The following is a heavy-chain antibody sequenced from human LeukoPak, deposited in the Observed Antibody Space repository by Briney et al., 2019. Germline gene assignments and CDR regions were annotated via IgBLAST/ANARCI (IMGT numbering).Heavy chain of an antibody. CDR1: GYTFTSYG. Sequence: ASVKVSCKASGYTFTSYGISWVRQAPGQGLEWMGWISAYNGNTNYAQKLQGRVTMTTDTSTSTAYMELWSLRSDDTAVYYCARGLRRVPNAHFLGAFDIWGQGTMVTVSS. CDR3: ARGLRRVPNAHFLGAFDI. CDR2: ISAYNGNT. V-gene: IGHV1-18*01. J-gene: IGHJ3*02. D-gene: IGHD3-3*02.